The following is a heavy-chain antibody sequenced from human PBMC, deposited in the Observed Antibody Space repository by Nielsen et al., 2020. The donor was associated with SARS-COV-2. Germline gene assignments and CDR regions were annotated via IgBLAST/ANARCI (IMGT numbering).Heavy chain of an antibody. CDR3: ARGPGSYYDFWSGSLDYNWFDP. J-gene: IGHJ5*02. D-gene: IGHD3-3*01. CDR2: INPSGGST. V-gene: IGHV1-46*01. Sequence: WVRQAPGQGLEWMGIINPSGGSTSYAQKFQGRVTMTRDTSTCTVYMELSSLRSEDTAVYYCARGPGSYYDFWSGSLDYNWFDPWGQGTLVTVSS.